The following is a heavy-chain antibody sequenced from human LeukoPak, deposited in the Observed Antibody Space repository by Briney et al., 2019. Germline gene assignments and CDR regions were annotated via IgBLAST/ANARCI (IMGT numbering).Heavy chain of an antibody. CDR1: GFTVSNTY. CDR2: IYSGGNT. V-gene: IGHV3-53*01. J-gene: IGHJ4*02. Sequence: GGSLRLSCAASGFTVSNTYMSWVRQAPGNGLEWVSLIYSGGNTYYADSVKGRFSISRDNSKNTLYLQMNSLRAEDTAVYYCARAYCSGGSCYFDYWGQGALVTVSS. D-gene: IGHD2-15*01. CDR3: ARAYCSGGSCYFDY.